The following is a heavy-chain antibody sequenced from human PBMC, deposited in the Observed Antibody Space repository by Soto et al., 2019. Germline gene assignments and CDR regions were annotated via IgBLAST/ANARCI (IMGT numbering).Heavy chain of an antibody. CDR1: GGSISSGGYY. CDR2: IYYSGST. Sequence: QVQLQESGPGLVKPSQTLSLTCTVSGGSISSGGYYWSWIRQHPGKGLEWIGYIYYSGSTYYNPSLKSRVXXSXDMXKNQFSLKLSSVTAADTAVYYCAREVPAAINYFDYWGQGTLVTVSS. J-gene: IGHJ4*02. D-gene: IGHD2-2*01. V-gene: IGHV4-31*03. CDR3: AREVPAAINYFDY.